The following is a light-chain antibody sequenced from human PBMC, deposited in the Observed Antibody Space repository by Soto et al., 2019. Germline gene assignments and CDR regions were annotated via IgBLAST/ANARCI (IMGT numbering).Light chain of an antibody. V-gene: IGKV1-16*01. CDR1: RGISNY. CDR2: AAS. Sequence: DIQMTQSPSSLSAFVGDRVTITCRASRGISNYLVWFQQKPGKAPKSLIYAASRLQSGVPSRFSGSGSGTDFALTIISLQPEDFATYYCQQYESYPHTFDGGTKVEIK. J-gene: IGKJ4*01. CDR3: QQYESYPHT.